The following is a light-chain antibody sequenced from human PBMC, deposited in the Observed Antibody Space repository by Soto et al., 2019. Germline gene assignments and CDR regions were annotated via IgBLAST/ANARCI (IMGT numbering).Light chain of an antibody. CDR3: AAWDDRLHMI. Sequence: QSVLTQPPSASGTPGQRVTVSCSGSSSNIGSNFVFWYQQLPGTAPKLLIYRNNQRPSGVPDRFSGSKSGTSASLAISGLRSEDEADYYCAAWDDRLHMIFGGGTKRTVL. CDR2: RNN. V-gene: IGLV1-47*01. CDR1: SSNIGSNF. J-gene: IGLJ2*01.